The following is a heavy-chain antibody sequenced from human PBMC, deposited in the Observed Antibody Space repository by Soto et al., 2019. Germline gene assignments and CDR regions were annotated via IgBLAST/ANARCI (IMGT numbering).Heavy chain of an antibody. V-gene: IGHV6-1*01. J-gene: IGHJ6*02. CDR3: ARDPVVLMVYAHEYYYYGMDV. CDR1: GDSVSSNSAA. Sequence: SQTLSLTCAISGDSVSSNSAAWNWIRQSPSRGLEWLGRTYYRSKWYNDYAVSVKSRITINPDTSKNQFSLQLNSVTPEDTAVYYCARDPVVLMVYAHEYYYYGMDVWGQGTTVTVSS. D-gene: IGHD2-8*01. CDR2: TYYRSKWYN.